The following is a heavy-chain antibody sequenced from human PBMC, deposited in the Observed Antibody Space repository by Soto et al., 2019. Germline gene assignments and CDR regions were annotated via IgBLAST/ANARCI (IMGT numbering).Heavy chain of an antibody. CDR2: IYYSGST. D-gene: IGHD6-19*01. J-gene: IGHJ5*02. CDR3: ARRRYSSGCANWFDP. Sequence: SETLSLSFTVSGGSISSSSYYWGCIRQPPGKGLEWIGSIYYSGSTYYNPSLQSRVTISVDTSKNHFSLKLSSVTAADTAVYYCARRRYSSGCANWFDPWGQGTLVTVPS. V-gene: IGHV4-39*01. CDR1: GGSISSSSYY.